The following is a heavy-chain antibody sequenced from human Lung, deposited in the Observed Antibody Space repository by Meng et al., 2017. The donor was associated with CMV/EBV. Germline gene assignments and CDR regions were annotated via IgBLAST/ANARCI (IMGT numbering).Heavy chain of an antibody. CDR1: GASISSRSYY. V-gene: IGHV4-39*07. CDR2: IYSTGSS. D-gene: IGHD6-19*01. J-gene: IGHJ5*02. Sequence: QMQLQESGPGLVKPSXXXXLXXXVSGASISSRSYYWGWIRQPPGKGLEWIGSIYSTGSSYYSPSLKSRVTISLDTSKNLFSLRLNSVTAADTAVYYCATQGAEAGTIYWFDPWGQGTLVTVSS. CDR3: ATQGAEAGTIYWFDP.